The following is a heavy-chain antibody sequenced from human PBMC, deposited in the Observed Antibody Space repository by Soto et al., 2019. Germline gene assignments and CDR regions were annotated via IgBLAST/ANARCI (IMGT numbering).Heavy chain of an antibody. CDR3: VRQGIDYLPGLVDV. Sequence: QVQLQQSGPRLVKPSETLSLTCTVSSGPDRSHNWGWIRQPPGRGLEWIGYVYYTGDTAYNPSLRGRVTLSADPPTNDISSTLNSVTAADTAVYYCVRQGIDYLPGLVDVWGPGTTVSVSS. V-gene: IGHV4-59*08. D-gene: IGHD4-17*01. CDR2: VYYTGDT. CDR1: SGPDRSHN. J-gene: IGHJ6*02.